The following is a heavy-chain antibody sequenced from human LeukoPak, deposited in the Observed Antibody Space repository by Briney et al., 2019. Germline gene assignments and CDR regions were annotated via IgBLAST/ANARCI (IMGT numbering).Heavy chain of an antibody. J-gene: IGHJ6*03. CDR1: GFTFSTYS. CDR3: AKDRVMANSGYYYYYYMDV. Sequence: GGSLRLSCAASGFTFSTYSMNWVRQAPGAGLEWISYISSSGSTMIYADSVKGRFTISRDNAKNSLYLQMDSLRVEDTAVYYCAKDRVMANSGYYYYYYMDVWGKGTTVTVSS. CDR2: ISSSGSTM. V-gene: IGHV3-48*04. D-gene: IGHD4/OR15-4a*01.